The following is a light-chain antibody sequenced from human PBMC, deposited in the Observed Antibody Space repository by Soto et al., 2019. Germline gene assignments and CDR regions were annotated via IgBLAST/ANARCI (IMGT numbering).Light chain of an antibody. V-gene: IGKV2-40*01. CDR1: QSLLDSDDGNTY. J-gene: IGKJ4*01. CDR2: TVS. CDR3: MQRIEFPLP. Sequence: DIVMTQTPLSLTVTPGEPASISCRSSQSLLDSDDGNTYLDWYLQKPGQSPQLLIYTVSYRASGVPDRFSGSGSGTDFTLKISRVEAEDVGVYYCMQRIEFPLPFGEGTKVEIK.